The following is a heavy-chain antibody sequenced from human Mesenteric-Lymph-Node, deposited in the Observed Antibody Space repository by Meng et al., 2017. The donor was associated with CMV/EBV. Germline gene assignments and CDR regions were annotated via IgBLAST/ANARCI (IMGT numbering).Heavy chain of an antibody. CDR3: AKDRRGGTLAPTYYYGMDV. CDR2: ISGSGGST. CDR1: GFTFRSYA. J-gene: IGHJ6*02. Sequence: GESLKISCAASGFTFRSYAMSWVRQAPGKGMEWASGISGSGGSTYYADSVKGRFTISRDSSKDTLYLQMNSLRAEDTAVYYCAKDRRGGTLAPTYYYGMDVWGQGTTVTVSS. V-gene: IGHV3-23*01. D-gene: IGHD1-7*01.